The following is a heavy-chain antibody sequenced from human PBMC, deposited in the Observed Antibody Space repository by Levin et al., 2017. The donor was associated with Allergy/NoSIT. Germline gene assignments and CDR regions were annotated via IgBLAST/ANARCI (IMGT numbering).Heavy chain of an antibody. J-gene: IGHJ4*02. CDR2: IDPSDSYT. CDR1: GYSFTSYW. Sequence: KVSCKGSGYSFTSYWITWVRQMPVKGLEWMGKIDPSDSYTSYSPSFQGHVTISADKSISTAYLQWSSLKASDTAVYYCARRSGYSSGWYWDDYWGQGTLVTVSS. V-gene: IGHV5-10-1*01. CDR3: ARRSGYSSGWYWDDY. D-gene: IGHD6-19*01.